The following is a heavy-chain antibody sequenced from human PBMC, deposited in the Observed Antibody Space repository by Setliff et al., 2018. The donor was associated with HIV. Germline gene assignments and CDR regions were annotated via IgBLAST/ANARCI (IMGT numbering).Heavy chain of an antibody. J-gene: IGHJ6*03. Sequence: QPGGSLRLSCAASGFTFSSYEMNWVRQAPGKGLEWVSYISGSGTVIYYADSVKGRFTISRDNAKNSLYLQMKSLRAEDTAVYYCARSYCGSSSCYARWGRYYYMDVWGNGTTVTVSS. V-gene: IGHV3-48*03. D-gene: IGHD2-15*01. CDR3: ARSYCGSSSCYARWGRYYYMDV. CDR2: ISGSGTVI. CDR1: GFTFSSYE.